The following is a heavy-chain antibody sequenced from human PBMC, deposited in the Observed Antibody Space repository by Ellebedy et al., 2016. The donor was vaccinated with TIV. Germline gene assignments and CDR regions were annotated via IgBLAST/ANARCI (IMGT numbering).Heavy chain of an antibody. J-gene: IGHJ4*02. CDR1: GFTFSSYA. Sequence: GGSLRLSXAASGFTFSSYAMSWVRQAPGKGLEWVSVILGRDGTTHTADSVKGRFTIFKDNSKNTLYLQMNSLRAEDTATYHCTKGAWLDSWGQGTLVTVSS. CDR2: ILGRDGTT. V-gene: IGHV3-23*01. CDR3: TKGAWLDS.